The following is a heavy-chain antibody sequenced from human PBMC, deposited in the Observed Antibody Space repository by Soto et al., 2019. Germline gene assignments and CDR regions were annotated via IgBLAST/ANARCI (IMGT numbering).Heavy chain of an antibody. CDR2: INPSGGST. J-gene: IGHJ5*02. D-gene: IGHD2-15*01. CDR1: GYTFTSYY. CDR3: ARLKGGYCSGGSCSTDNWFDP. V-gene: IGHV1-46*01. Sequence: GASVKVSCKASGYTFTSYYMHWVRQAPGQGLEWMGIINPSGGSTSYAQKFQGRVTMTRDTSTSTVYMELSSLRSEDTAVYYCARLKGGYCSGGSCSTDNWFDPWXQGTLVTVSS.